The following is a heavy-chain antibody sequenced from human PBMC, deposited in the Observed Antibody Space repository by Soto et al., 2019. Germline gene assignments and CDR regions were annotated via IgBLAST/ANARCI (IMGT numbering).Heavy chain of an antibody. Sequence: PSETLSLTCSVSGGSISSADYYWTWVRQPQGKGLEWIGYIYYTGNAYYNPSLQNRVTISLDTSSNHFSLRLTSVTAADTATYYCATRPYYDYWSGHYTDSWGQGTLVTVSS. CDR2: IYYTGNA. V-gene: IGHV4-30-4*01. CDR1: GGSISSADYY. CDR3: ATRPYYDYWSGHYTDS. D-gene: IGHD3-3*01. J-gene: IGHJ4*02.